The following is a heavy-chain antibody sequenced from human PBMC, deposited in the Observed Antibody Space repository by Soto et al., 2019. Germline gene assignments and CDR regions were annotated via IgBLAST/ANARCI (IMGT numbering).Heavy chain of an antibody. CDR1: GTSLSRSGVG. Sequence: QITLKESGPPLVKPTQTLTLTCTFSGTSLSRSGVGVAWIRQPPGKALEWLALISSNDDYRFSPSLKNRLTLSKDTSKNQVVLTLTNMDPVDTATYYCAHKRGMGLFDHWGQGTLVTVSS. J-gene: IGHJ4*02. V-gene: IGHV2-5*01. CDR2: ISSNDDY. D-gene: IGHD1-26*01. CDR3: AHKRGMGLFDH.